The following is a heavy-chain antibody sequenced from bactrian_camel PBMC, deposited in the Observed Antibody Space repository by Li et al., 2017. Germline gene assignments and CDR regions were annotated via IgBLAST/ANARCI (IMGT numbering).Heavy chain of an antibody. D-gene: IGHD6*01. CDR1: GITDKSAC. CDR3: AAEPPSYAGRAHCPLYGDDFGY. CDR2: INTTGVAT. J-gene: IGHJ6*01. Sequence: VQLVESGGGSVQAGGSLRLSCVASGITDKSACMGWFRQAPGKAREGVAAINTTGVATYYSGSVRGRFTVSNDVAKNTLYLQMNSLKVEDTAMYYCAAEPPSYAGRAHCPLYGDDFGYWGQGTQVTVS. V-gene: IGHV3S1*01.